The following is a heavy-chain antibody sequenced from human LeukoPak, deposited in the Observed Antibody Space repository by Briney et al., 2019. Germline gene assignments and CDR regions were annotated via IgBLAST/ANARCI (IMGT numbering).Heavy chain of an antibody. CDR3: ARDSAPYGDYGYYFDY. CDR2: ISYDGSNK. J-gene: IGHJ4*02. D-gene: IGHD4-17*01. CDR1: GFTFSSYA. V-gene: IGHV3-30-3*01. Sequence: GGSLRLSCAASGFTFSSYAMHWVRQAPGKGLEWVAVISYDGSNKYYADSVKGRFTISRDNSKNTLYLQMNSLRAEDTAVYYCARDSAPYGDYGYYFDYWGQGTLVTVSS.